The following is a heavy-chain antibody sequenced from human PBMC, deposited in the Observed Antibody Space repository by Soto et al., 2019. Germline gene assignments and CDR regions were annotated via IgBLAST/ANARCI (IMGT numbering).Heavy chain of an antibody. Sequence: PSETLSLTCTVSGGSLSSGGYYWSWIRQHPGKGLEWIGYIYYSGSTYYNPSLKSRVTISVDTSKNQFSLKLSSVTAADTAVYYCARLSYYDSSGFTPAWGQGTLVNVSS. V-gene: IGHV4-31*03. CDR2: IYYSGST. J-gene: IGHJ4*02. D-gene: IGHD3-22*01. CDR3: ARLSYYDSSGFTPA. CDR1: GGSLSSGGYY.